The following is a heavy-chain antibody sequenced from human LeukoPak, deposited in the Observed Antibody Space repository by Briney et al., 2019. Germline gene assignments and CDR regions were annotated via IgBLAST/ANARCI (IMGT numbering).Heavy chain of an antibody. Sequence: PGGSLRLSCAASGFTFSSYSMNWVRQAPGKGLEWVSYISSSSSTIYYADSVKGRFTISRDNSKNSLYLQMNSLRTEDTALYYCAKDLPQYYDFWSGYYGGFDYWGQGTLVTVSS. CDR2: ISSSSSTI. J-gene: IGHJ4*02. V-gene: IGHV3-48*04. CDR3: AKDLPQYYDFWSGYYGGFDY. D-gene: IGHD3-3*01. CDR1: GFTFSSYS.